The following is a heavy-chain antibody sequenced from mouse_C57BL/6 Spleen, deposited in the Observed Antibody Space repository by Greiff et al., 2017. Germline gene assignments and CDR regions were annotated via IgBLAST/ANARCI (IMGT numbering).Heavy chain of an antibody. Sequence: EVQGVESGEGLVKPGGSLKLSCAASGFTFSSYAMSWVRQTPEKRLEWVAYISSGGDYIYYADTVKGRFTISRDNARNTLYLQMSSLKSEDTAMYYCTVTTVVPYYFDYWGQGTTLTVSS. D-gene: IGHD1-1*01. CDR1: GFTFSSYA. V-gene: IGHV5-9-1*02. J-gene: IGHJ2*01. CDR3: TVTTVVPYYFDY. CDR2: ISSGGDYI.